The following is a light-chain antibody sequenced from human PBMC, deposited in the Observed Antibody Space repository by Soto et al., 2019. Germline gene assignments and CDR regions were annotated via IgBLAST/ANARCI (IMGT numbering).Light chain of an antibody. CDR3: QRYGG. CDR2: SAS. J-gene: IGKJ1*01. V-gene: IGKV3-20*01. Sequence: EIVLTQSPCTLSLSQGERATLSCRASQSFNSIYLAWYQQKPGQAPRLLIYSASSRATGIPDRFSGSGSGTDFTLVISRLEPEDFAVYYCQRYGGFGQGTKVDIK. CDR1: QSFNSIY.